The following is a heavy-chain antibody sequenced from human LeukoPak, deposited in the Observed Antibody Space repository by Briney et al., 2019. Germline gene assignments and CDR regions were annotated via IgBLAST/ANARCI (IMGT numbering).Heavy chain of an antibody. Sequence: GGSLRLSCAASGFTFSSYSMNWVRQAPGKGLEWVSSISSSSSYIYYADSVKGRFTISRDNAKNSLYLQMNSLRAEDTAVYYCARVYKTDDHVLRYFDSDPGDYGMDVWGQGTTVTVSS. CDR3: ARVYKTDDHVLRYFDSDPGDYGMDV. V-gene: IGHV3-21*01. J-gene: IGHJ6*02. CDR1: GFTFSSYS. CDR2: ISSSSSYI. D-gene: IGHD3-9*01.